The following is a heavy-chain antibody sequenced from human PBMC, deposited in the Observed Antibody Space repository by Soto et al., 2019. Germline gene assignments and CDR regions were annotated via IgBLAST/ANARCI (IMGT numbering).Heavy chain of an antibody. Sequence: SETLSLTCRVSGASVSSDGYYWTWLRQYSGGGLEFIGYISHSGITYHNPSLQSRPTLSVDTSKNHFSLDLRFVTVADTAIYYCADARSSSLLFQSWGQGTIVPVSS. D-gene: IGHD6-13*01. V-gene: IGHV4-31*02. CDR3: ADARSSSLLFQS. CDR1: GASVSSDGYY. CDR2: ISHSGIT. J-gene: IGHJ5*02.